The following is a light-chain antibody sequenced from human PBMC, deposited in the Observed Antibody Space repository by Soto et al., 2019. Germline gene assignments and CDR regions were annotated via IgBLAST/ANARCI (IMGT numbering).Light chain of an antibody. V-gene: IGKV1-27*01. CDR3: QKYFGVPWT. J-gene: IGKJ1*01. CDR1: EGIINY. Sequence: DFQMTQSPSSLSASVGDRVTITCRASEGIINYLAWYQQKSGQVPKLLIYAASILQSGVPARFSGRGSGTDFTLTISSLQPEDVATYYCQKYFGVPWTIGQGTKVEIK. CDR2: AAS.